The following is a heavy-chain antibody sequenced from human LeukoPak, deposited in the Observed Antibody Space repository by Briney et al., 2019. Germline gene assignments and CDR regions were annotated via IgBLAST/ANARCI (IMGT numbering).Heavy chain of an antibody. CDR3: ARDHRTAMVTDFDY. CDR1: GFTFSSYG. Sequence: GGSLRLSCAASGFTFSSYGMHWVRQAPGKGLEWVAVIWYDRSNKYYADSVKGRFTISRDNSKNTLYLQMNSLRAEDTAVYYCARDHRTAMVTDFDYWGQGTLVTVSS. D-gene: IGHD5-18*01. V-gene: IGHV3-33*01. CDR2: IWYDRSNK. J-gene: IGHJ4*02.